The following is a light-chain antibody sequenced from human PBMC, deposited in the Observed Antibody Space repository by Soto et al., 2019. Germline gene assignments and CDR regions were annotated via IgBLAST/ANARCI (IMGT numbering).Light chain of an antibody. CDR3: QVFDTRTA. CDR1: NIGSKN. V-gene: IGLV3-9*01. J-gene: IGLJ3*02. CDR2: TNT. Sequence: SYELTQPLSVSVALGQTARLTCGGNNIGSKNVHWYQQKPGQAPVLVIYTNTNRPSGIPERFSGSNSGNTATLTISRAKVADEADYYCQVFDTRTAFGGGTKVTVL.